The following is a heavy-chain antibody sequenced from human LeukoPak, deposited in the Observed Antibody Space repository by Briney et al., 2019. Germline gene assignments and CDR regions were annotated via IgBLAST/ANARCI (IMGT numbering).Heavy chain of an antibody. CDR1: GGSISSGGYS. V-gene: IGHV4-30-2*01. CDR3: ARATFAATVVGWFDP. J-gene: IGHJ5*02. CDR2: IYHSGST. Sequence: SETLSLTCAVSGGSISSGGYSWSWIRQPPGKGLEWIGYIYHSGSTYYNPSLKSRVTISVDRSKNQFSLKLSSVTAADTAVYYCARATFAATVVGWFDPWGQGTLVTVSS. D-gene: IGHD4-23*01.